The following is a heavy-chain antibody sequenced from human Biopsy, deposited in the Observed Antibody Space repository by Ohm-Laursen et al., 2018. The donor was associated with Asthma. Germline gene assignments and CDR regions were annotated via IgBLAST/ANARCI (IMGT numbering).Heavy chain of an antibody. V-gene: IGHV4-30-4*01. D-gene: IGHD3-16*01. CDR3: ARRGGVRRYFDY. CDR1: GGSISSGAYY. J-gene: IGHJ4*02. Sequence: TLSLTWPVSGGSISSGAYYWSWVRQPPGKGLEWIGYTYYIGSTYYNPSLKSRVAISLDTSKNQFSLKLSSVTAADTAVYFCARRGGVRRYFDYWGQGTLVTVSS. CDR2: TYYIGST.